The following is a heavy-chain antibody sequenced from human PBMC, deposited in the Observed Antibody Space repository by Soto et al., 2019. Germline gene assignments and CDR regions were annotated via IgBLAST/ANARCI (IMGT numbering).Heavy chain of an antibody. CDR1: GGSISSSSYY. J-gene: IGHJ5*02. CDR3: SSLLGRVVAANNNWFDP. V-gene: IGHV4-39*01. CDR2: IYYSGST. Sequence: PSETLSLTCTVSGGSISSSSYYWGWIRQPPGKGLGWIGSIYYSGSTYYNQSLKSRVTISVDTSKNQFSLNLISVTAADKAVYYCSSLLGRVVAANNNWFDPWGQGTLVTVSS. D-gene: IGHD2-15*01.